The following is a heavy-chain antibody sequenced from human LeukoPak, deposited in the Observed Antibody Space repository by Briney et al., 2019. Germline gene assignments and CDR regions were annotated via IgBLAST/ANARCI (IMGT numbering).Heavy chain of an antibody. CDR2: IYYSGST. J-gene: IGHJ6*03. CDR3: ARVMTYYDFWSGYYVDYYYYYMDV. CDR1: GGSISSGDYY. D-gene: IGHD3-3*01. Sequence: SETLSLNCTVSGGSISSGDYYWSWIRQPPGKGLEWIGYIYYSGSTYYNPSLKSRVTISVDTSKNQFSLKLSSVTAADTAVYYCARVMTYYDFWSGYYVDYYYYYMDVWGKGTTVTVSS. V-gene: IGHV4-30-4*08.